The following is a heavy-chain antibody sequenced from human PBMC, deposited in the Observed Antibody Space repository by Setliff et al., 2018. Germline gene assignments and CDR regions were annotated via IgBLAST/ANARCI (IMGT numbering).Heavy chain of an antibody. Sequence: PGGSLRLSCSVSGITFINAWMTWVRQAPGKGLEWVGRIKSSTEDASTDLAAAVKGRFTMSRDDSRNTVYLQMSSLKSEDTALYFCATGPRDNRNFLNWLGSWGQGTLVTVSS. V-gene: IGHV3-15*01. CDR3: ATGPRDNRNFLNWLGS. J-gene: IGHJ5*01. CDR1: GITFINAW. D-gene: IGHD3-3*01. CDR2: IKSSTEDAST.